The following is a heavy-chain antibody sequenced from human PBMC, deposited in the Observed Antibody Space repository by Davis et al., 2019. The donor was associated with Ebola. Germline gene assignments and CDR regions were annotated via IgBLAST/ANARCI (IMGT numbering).Heavy chain of an antibody. CDR1: GGSFSGYY. CDR2: INHSGST. J-gene: IGHJ5*02. Sequence: PSETLSLTCAVYGGSFSGYYWTWIRQPPGKGLEWIGEINHSGSTNYNPSLKSRVTISVDTSKNQFSLKLSSVTAADTAVYYCASEYYDFWGAWGQGTLVTVSS. D-gene: IGHD3-3*01. V-gene: IGHV4-34*01. CDR3: ASEYYDFWGA.